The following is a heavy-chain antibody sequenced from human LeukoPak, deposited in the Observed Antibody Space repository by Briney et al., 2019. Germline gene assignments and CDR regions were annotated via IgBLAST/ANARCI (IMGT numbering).Heavy chain of an antibody. J-gene: IGHJ2*01. CDR1: GGSISSGGYY. Sequence: TLSLTCTVSGGSISSGGYYWSWIRQHPGKGLEWIGYIYYSGSTYYNPSLKSRVTISVDTSKNQFSLKLSSVTAADTAVYYCARWYYCSSTSCPDSNWYFDLWGRGTLVTVSP. CDR3: ARWYYCSSTSCPDSNWYFDL. D-gene: IGHD2-2*01. CDR2: IYYSGST. V-gene: IGHV4-31*03.